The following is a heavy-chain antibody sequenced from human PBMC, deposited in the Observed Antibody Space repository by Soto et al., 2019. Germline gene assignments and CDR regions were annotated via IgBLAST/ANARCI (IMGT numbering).Heavy chain of an antibody. D-gene: IGHD1-7*01. J-gene: IGHJ5*02. CDR1: AGSISSGDYY. CDR3: ARGSGITGTTKDWFDP. Sequence: SETLSLTCTVSAGSISSGDYYWSWIRQSPGKGLEWIGYMYPSETTYYNPSLKSRVTISLDASKNQFSLRLSSVTAADTAVYYCARGSGITGTTKDWFDPWGQGTLVTVSS. CDR2: MYPSETT. V-gene: IGHV4-30-4*01.